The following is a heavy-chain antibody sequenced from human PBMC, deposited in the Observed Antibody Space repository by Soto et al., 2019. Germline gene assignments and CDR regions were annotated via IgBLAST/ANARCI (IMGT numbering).Heavy chain of an antibody. V-gene: IGHV1-3*01. D-gene: IGHD3-10*01. J-gene: IGHJ6*02. CDR2: INVGNGNT. CDR3: ARDPFPGGMDV. Sequence: QVQLVQSGSEVKQPGASVKVSCKASGYTFTGSAMHWVRQAPGQRPEWLGWINVGNGNTRYSQKLEGRVSITRDTPASTAHMELNSLRSEDTAAYYCARDPFPGGMDVWGQGTTVTVSS. CDR1: GYTFTGSA.